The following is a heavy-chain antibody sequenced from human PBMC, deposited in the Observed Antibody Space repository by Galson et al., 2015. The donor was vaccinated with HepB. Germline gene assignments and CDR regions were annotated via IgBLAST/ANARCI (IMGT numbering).Heavy chain of an antibody. D-gene: IGHD3/OR15-3a*01. CDR2: ISYDGSNK. V-gene: IGHV3-30*18. CDR3: AKDLYDFWSGPSDY. Sequence: SLRLSCAASGFTFSSYGMHWVRQAPGKGLEWVAVISYDGSNKYYADSVKGRFTISRDNSKNTLYLQMNSLRAEDTAVYYCAKDLYDFWSGPSDYWGQGTLVTVSS. CDR1: GFTFSSYG. J-gene: IGHJ4*02.